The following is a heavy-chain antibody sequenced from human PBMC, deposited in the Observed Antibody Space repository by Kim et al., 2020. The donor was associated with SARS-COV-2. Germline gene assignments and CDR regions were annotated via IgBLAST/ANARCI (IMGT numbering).Heavy chain of an antibody. CDR2: IKSKTDGGTT. V-gene: IGHV3-15*01. J-gene: IGHJ4*02. CDR1: GFTFSNAW. D-gene: IGHD2-15*01. CDR3: TTDTIVVVVAAPFWVDY. Sequence: GGSLRLSCAASGFTFSNAWMSWVRQAPGKGLEWVGRIKSKTDGGTTDYAAPVKGRFTISRDDSKNTLYLQMNSLKTEDTAVYYCTTDTIVVVVAAPFWVDYWGQGTLVTVSS.